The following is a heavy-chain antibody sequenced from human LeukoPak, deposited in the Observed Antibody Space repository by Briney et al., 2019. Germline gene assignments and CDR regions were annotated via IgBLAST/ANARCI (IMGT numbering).Heavy chain of an antibody. J-gene: IGHJ4*02. V-gene: IGHV3-23*01. D-gene: IGHD6-19*01. CDR3: ARIRRHSSGWWLVDY. CDR1: GFTFSSYA. CDR2: ISGSGGST. Sequence: GGSLRLSCAASGFTFSSYAMSWVRQAPGKGLEWVSAISGSGGSTYYADSVKGRFPISRDNSKNTLYLQMNSLRAEDTAVYYCARIRRHSSGWWLVDYWGQGTLVTVSS.